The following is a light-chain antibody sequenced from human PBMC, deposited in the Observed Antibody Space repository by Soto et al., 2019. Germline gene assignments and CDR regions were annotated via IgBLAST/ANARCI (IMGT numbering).Light chain of an antibody. J-gene: IGLJ1*01. CDR2: GNS. CDR3: QSYDSSLSGSYV. CDR1: SSNIGAGYD. Sequence: QPVLTQPPSVSGAPGQRVTISCTGSSSNIGAGYDVHWYQQLPGTAPKPLIYGNSNRPSGVPDRFSGSKSGTSASLAITGLQAEDEADYYCQSYDSSLSGSYVFGTGTKVTVL. V-gene: IGLV1-40*01.